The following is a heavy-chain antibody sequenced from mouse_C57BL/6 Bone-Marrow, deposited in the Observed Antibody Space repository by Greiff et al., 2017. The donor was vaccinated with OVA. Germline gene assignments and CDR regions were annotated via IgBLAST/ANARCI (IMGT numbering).Heavy chain of an antibody. V-gene: IGHV1-15*01. J-gene: IGHJ2*01. Sequence: VQLQQSGAELVRPGASVTLSCKASGYTFTDYEMHWVKQTPVHGLAWIGAIDPETGGTASNQKFKGKAILTADKSSSTAYMELRSLTSEDSAVYYCTRSYSNYGDFDYWGQGTTLTVSS. CDR3: TRSYSNYGDFDY. CDR2: IDPETGGT. CDR1: GYTFTDYE. D-gene: IGHD2-5*01.